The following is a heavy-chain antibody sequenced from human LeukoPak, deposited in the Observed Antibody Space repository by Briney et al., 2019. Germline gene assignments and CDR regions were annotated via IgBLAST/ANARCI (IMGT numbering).Heavy chain of an antibody. CDR2: VNGNGGST. CDR3: AKSLYGGCDY. Sequence: GGSLRLSCAASGFSFSTYAMSWVRQAPGKGLEWVSGVNGNGGSTSYADSVKGRFTIFRDNSKNTVYPQMNSLRVEDTAVYYCAKSLYGGCDYWGQGTVVTVSS. D-gene: IGHD3-16*02. J-gene: IGHJ4*02. V-gene: IGHV3-23*01. CDR1: GFSFSTYA.